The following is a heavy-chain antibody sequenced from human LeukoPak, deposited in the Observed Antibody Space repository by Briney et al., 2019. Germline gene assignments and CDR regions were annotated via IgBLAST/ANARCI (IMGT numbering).Heavy chain of an antibody. Sequence: GGSLRLSCAASGFTFSTYSMNWVRQAPGKGLEWVSSITSSSASIYYADSVKGRFTISRDNSKNTLYLQMNSLRAEDTAVYYCAKDPQEYYGSGSYLFDYWGQGTLVTVSS. D-gene: IGHD3-10*01. J-gene: IGHJ4*02. CDR1: GFTFSTYS. CDR3: AKDPQEYYGSGSYLFDY. V-gene: IGHV3-21*01. CDR2: ITSSSASI.